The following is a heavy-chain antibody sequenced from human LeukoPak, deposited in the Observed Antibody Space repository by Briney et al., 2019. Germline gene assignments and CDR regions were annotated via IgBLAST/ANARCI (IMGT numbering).Heavy chain of an antibody. CDR1: GGSISSSSYY. D-gene: IGHD6-13*01. CDR3: ASPLYSSSWYSAFDI. V-gene: IGHV4-39*01. J-gene: IGHJ3*02. Sequence: PSETLSLTCTVSGGSISSSSYYWGWIRQPPGKGLEWIGSIYYSGSTYYNPSLKSRVTISVDTSKNQFSLKLSSVTAADTAVYYCASPLYSSSWYSAFDIWGQGTMVTVSP. CDR2: IYYSGST.